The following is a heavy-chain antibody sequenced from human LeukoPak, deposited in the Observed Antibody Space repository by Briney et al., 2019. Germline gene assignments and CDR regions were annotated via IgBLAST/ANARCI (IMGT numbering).Heavy chain of an antibody. V-gene: IGHV4-59*08. CDR1: GGSISGYY. CDR3: ARYGSGSYSDDHFQH. D-gene: IGHD3-10*01. J-gene: IGHJ1*01. Sequence: SETLSLTCTVSGGSISGYYWSWIRQPPGKGLEWIAVIYYSGSTKYNPSLKSRVTISVDTSKNHFSLKLTSVTAADTAVYYCARYGSGSYSDDHFQHWGQGTLVTVSS. CDR2: IYYSGST.